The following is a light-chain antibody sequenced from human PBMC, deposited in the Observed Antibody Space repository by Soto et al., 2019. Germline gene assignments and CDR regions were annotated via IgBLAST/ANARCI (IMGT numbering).Light chain of an antibody. V-gene: IGLV2-14*01. Sequence: QSVLTQPASVSGSPGQSITISCTGTNSDVGGYNYVSWYQQLPGKAPKLMIYDVNNQPSGVSNRFSGSKSGNTASLTISGLQAEDEADYYCSSYTGSSTFVFGTGTKATVL. CDR2: DVN. CDR1: NSDVGGYNY. J-gene: IGLJ1*01. CDR3: SSYTGSSTFV.